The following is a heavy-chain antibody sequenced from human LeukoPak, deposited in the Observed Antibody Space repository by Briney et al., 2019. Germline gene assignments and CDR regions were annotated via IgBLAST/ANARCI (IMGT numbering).Heavy chain of an antibody. V-gene: IGHV1-8*01. CDR2: MNSNSGNT. CDR3: ARGRGGTVVRGYLDY. D-gene: IGHD3-10*01. J-gene: IGHJ4*02. Sequence: ASVKVSCKASGYTFTNYDIIWVRQATGQGPEWIGWMNSNSGNTGYAQKFQGRVTMTRDTSINTAYMELHSLTSEDTAVYYCARGRGGTVVRGYLDYWGQGTLVTVSS. CDR1: GYTFTNYD.